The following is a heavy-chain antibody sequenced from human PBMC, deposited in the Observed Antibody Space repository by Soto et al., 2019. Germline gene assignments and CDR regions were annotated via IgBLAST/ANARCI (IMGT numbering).Heavy chain of an antibody. Sequence: PAETLSLTSTVSCGSISNGEYYWRWIRQHPGQGPEWIRYIYYSGSTYYNPSLKSRVTISVDTSKNQFSLKLSSVTAADTAVYYCARDQGADYDFWSGPTYYYYYGMYVWGQGTTVTVSS. CDR2: IYYSGST. J-gene: IGHJ6*02. CDR1: CGSISNGEYY. CDR3: ARDQGADYDFWSGPTYYYYYGMYV. D-gene: IGHD3-3*01. V-gene: IGHV4-30-4*01.